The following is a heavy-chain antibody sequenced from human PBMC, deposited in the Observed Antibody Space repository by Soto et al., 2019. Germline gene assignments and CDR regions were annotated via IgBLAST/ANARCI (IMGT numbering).Heavy chain of an antibody. CDR3: ARDLRRSIAVAGFSLVSYYYGMDV. D-gene: IGHD6-19*01. Sequence: GGSLRLSCAASGFTFSSYGMHWVRQAPGKGLEWVAVIWYDGSNKYYADSVKGRFTISRDNSKNTLYLQMNSLRAEDTAVYYCARDLRRSIAVAGFSLVSYYYGMDVWGQGTTVTVSS. V-gene: IGHV3-33*01. J-gene: IGHJ6*02. CDR1: GFTFSSYG. CDR2: IWYDGSNK.